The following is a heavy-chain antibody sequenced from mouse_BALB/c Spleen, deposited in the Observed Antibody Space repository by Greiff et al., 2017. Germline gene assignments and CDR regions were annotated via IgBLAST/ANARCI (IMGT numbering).Heavy chain of an antibody. CDR2: IDPSDSET. J-gene: IGHJ4*01. CDR1: GYSFTSYW. CDR3: AREGVDYYGSSL. V-gene: IGHV1S126*01. Sequence: QVQLQQPGPQLVRPGASVKISCKASGYSFTSYWMHWVKQRPGQGLEWIGMIDPSDSETRLNQKFKDKATLTVDKSSSTAYMQLSSPTSEDSAVYYCAREGVDYYGSSLWGQGTSVTVSS. D-gene: IGHD1-1*01.